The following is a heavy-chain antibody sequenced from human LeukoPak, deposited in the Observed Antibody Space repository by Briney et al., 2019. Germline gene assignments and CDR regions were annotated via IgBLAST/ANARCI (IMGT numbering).Heavy chain of an antibody. J-gene: IGHJ4*02. CDR3: AKGPPLDY. CDR2: IGGSGGPT. V-gene: IGHV3-23*01. CDR1: GFTFSSFA. Sequence: GGSLRLSCATSGFTFSSFAMTWVRQAPGKGLEWVSAIGGSGGPTKYADSVKGRFTISRDSSKNTLYLQMNGLRAEDTAVYYCAKGPPLDYWGQGTLVTVSS.